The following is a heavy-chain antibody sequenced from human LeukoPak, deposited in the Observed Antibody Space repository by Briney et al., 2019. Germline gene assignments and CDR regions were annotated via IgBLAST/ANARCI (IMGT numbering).Heavy chain of an antibody. J-gene: IGHJ4*02. V-gene: IGHV3-30-3*01. CDR3: ARESYGVYHFDY. CDR2: TTYDGSHK. Sequence: QPGGSLRLSCAASGFTFSHYAMHWVRQAPGKGLEWVAITTYDGSHKYYADSVKGRFTISRDNFENTLYLQMSSLRAEDMAAYYCARESYGVYHFDYWGQGTLVTVSA. CDR1: GFTFSHYA. D-gene: IGHD4-17*01.